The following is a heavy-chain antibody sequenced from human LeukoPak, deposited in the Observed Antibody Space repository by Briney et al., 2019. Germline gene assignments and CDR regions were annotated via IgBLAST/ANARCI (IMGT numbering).Heavy chain of an antibody. CDR3: ARGGRSYDFWSGYDY. CDR1: GGSISSYY. D-gene: IGHD3-3*01. Sequence: KTSETLSLTCTVSGGSISSYYWSWIRQPAGKGLEWIGRIYTSGSTNYNPSLKSRVTMSVDTSKNQFSLKLSSVTAADTAVYYCARGGRSYDFWSGYDYWGQGTLVTVSS. V-gene: IGHV4-4*07. CDR2: IYTSGST. J-gene: IGHJ4*02.